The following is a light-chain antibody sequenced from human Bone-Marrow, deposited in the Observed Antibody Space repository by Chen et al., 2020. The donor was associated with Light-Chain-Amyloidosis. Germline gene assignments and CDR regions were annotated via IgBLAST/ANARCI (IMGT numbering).Light chain of an antibody. J-gene: IGKJ1*01. CDR2: GAS. CDR3: QQYGSSPWT. Sequence: EIVLTQSPGPLSLSPEERTTLSCRASQTVNSNYLAWFQQKAGQAPRLLIYGASSRATDIPDRFRGSGSGTDVTLTINRLEPEDFAVYYWQQYGSSPWTFGQGTKVESK. CDR1: QTVNSNY. V-gene: IGKV3-20*01.